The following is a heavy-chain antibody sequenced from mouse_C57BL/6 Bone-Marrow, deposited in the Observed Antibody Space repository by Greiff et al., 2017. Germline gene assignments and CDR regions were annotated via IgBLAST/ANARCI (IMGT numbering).Heavy chain of an antibody. CDR3: TDDGYPWFAY. CDR1: GFNIKDDY. J-gene: IGHJ3*01. D-gene: IGHD2-3*01. V-gene: IGHV14-4*01. CDR2: IDPENGDT. Sequence: EVQLQESGAELVRPGASVKLSCTASGFNIKDDYMHWVKQRPEQGLEWIGWIDPENGDTEYASKFQGKATITADTSSNTAYLQLSSLTSEDTAVYYCTDDGYPWFAYWGQGTLVTVSA.